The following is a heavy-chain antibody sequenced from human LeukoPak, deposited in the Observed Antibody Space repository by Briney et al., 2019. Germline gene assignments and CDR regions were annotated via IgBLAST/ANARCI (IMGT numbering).Heavy chain of an antibody. Sequence: GGSLSLSCAASGFTFSSYAMSWVGKAPGKGLEWVSAISGSGGSTYYADSVKGRFTISRDNSKNTLYLQMNSLRAEDTAVYYCAKVKYSSGWSLDYWGQGTLVTVSS. CDR1: GFTFSSYA. V-gene: IGHV3-23*01. J-gene: IGHJ4*02. CDR2: ISGSGGST. D-gene: IGHD6-19*01. CDR3: AKVKYSSGWSLDY.